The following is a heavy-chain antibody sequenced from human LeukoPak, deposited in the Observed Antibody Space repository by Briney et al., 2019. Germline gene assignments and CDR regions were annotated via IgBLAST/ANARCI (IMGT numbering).Heavy chain of an antibody. CDR1: GFTFSSYS. V-gene: IGHV3-48*02. CDR3: AVEGYCSGGSCYTNWFDS. D-gene: IGHD2-15*01. CDR2: ISSSGTTK. Sequence: PGGSLRLSCVASGFTFSSYSMNWVRLAPGKGLEWVSYISSSGTTKYYVDSVKGRFTISRDNVKNSLYLEMKSLRDEDTAVYYCAVEGYCSGGSCYTNWFDSWGQGTLVTVSS. J-gene: IGHJ5*01.